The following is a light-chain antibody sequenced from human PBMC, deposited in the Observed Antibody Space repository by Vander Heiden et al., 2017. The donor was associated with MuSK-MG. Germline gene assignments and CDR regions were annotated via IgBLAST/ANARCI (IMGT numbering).Light chain of an antibody. J-gene: IGKJ1*01. CDR2: AAS. CDR3: QQSYNTPRT. V-gene: IGKV1-39*01. Sequence: DTQLTQSPSSLSASVGDRVTITCRASQSISSYLNWYQQKPGKAPKLLIYAASSLQSGVPSRFSGSGSGTDFTLTISSLQPEDFATYYCQQSYNTPRTFGQGTKVEIK. CDR1: QSISSY.